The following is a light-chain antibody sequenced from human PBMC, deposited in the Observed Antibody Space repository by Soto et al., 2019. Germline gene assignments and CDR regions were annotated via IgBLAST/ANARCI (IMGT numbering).Light chain of an antibody. CDR2: DAS. Sequence: DIQMTQSPSSVSASVGDRITITCRASQGISSWLAWYQQKPGKAPKLLIYDASNLETGVPSRFSGSGSGTDFTFTISSLLPEDFATYYCQKLNSVPFTFGQGTRLEIK. CDR3: QKLNSVPFT. V-gene: IGKV1-12*01. J-gene: IGKJ5*01. CDR1: QGISSW.